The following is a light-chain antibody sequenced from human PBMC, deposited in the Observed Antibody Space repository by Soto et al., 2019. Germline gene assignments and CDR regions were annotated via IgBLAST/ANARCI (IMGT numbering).Light chain of an antibody. Sequence: EVVLTQSPGTLSLSPGERATLSCRASQSVSNNYLAWYQQKPGQSTKLLIFGSSDRATGIPDRFSGSGSGTDFTLTIGSLEPEDFAVYYCQQYGSSPPYTFGQGTKLEIK. CDR3: QQYGSSPPYT. V-gene: IGKV3-20*01. CDR2: GSS. CDR1: QSVSNNY. J-gene: IGKJ2*01.